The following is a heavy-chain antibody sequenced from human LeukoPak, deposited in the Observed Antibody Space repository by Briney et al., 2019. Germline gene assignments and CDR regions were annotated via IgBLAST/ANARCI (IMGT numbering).Heavy chain of an antibody. CDR3: ARDPIAAAGSYNWFDP. CDR1: GYTFTGYY. J-gene: IGHJ5*02. CDR2: INPNSGGT. D-gene: IGHD6-13*01. Sequence: ASVKVSCKASGYTFTGYYMHWLRQAPGQGLEWMGWINPNSGGTNYAQKFQGRVTMTRDTSISTAYMELSRLRSDDTAVYYCARDPIAAAGSYNWFDPWGQGTLVTVSS. V-gene: IGHV1-2*02.